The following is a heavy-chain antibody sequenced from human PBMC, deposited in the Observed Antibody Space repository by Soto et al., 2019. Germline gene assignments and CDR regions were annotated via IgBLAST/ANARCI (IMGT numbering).Heavy chain of an antibody. Sequence: EVQLVESGGGLVQPGGSLRLSCAASGFTVSSNYMSWVRQAPGKGLGWVSVIYSGGSTYYADSVKGRFTISRDNSKNTLYLQMNSLRAEDTAVYYCARASVVAATNDAFDIWGQGTMVTVSS. J-gene: IGHJ3*02. CDR3: ARASVVAATNDAFDI. CDR2: IYSGGST. D-gene: IGHD2-15*01. CDR1: GFTVSSNY. V-gene: IGHV3-66*01.